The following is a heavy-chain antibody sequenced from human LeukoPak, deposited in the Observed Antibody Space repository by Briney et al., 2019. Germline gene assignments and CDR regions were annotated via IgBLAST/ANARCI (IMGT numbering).Heavy chain of an antibody. CDR2: IYTSGST. Sequence: SETLSLTCTVSGGSISSGSYYWSWIRQPAGKGLEWIGRIYTSGSTNYNPSLKSRVTISVDTSRNQFSLKLGSVTAADTAVYYCAREVHGDIDYWGQGTLVTVSS. D-gene: IGHD4-17*01. CDR3: AREVHGDIDY. J-gene: IGHJ4*02. V-gene: IGHV4-61*02. CDR1: GGSISSGSYY.